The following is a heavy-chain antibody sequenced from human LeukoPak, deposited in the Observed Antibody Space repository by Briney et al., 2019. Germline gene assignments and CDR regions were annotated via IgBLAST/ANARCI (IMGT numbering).Heavy chain of an antibody. CDR1: GFTFSSYA. V-gene: IGHV3-30*01. CDR3: ARDGEDGFLDY. Sequence: GESLRLSCAASGFTFSSYAMHWVRQAPGKGLEWVAVISYDGSNKYYADSVKGRFTISRDNSKNTLYLQMNSLRAEDTAVYYCARDGEDGFLDYWGQGTLVTVSS. D-gene: IGHD5-24*01. CDR2: ISYDGSNK. J-gene: IGHJ4*02.